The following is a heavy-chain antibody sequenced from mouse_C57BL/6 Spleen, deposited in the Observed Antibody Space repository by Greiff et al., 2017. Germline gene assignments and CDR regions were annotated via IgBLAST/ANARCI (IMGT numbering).Heavy chain of an antibody. V-gene: IGHV5-4*01. CDR2: ISDGGSYT. D-gene: IGHD3-1*01. Sequence: EVQLVESGGGLVKPGGSLKLSCAASGFTFSSYAMSWVRQTPEKRLEWVATISDGGSYTYYPDNVKGRFTISRDNAKNNLYLQMSHLKSEDTAMYYCARDREGSSWFAYWGQGTLVTVSA. CDR3: ARDREGSSWFAY. J-gene: IGHJ3*01. CDR1: GFTFSSYA.